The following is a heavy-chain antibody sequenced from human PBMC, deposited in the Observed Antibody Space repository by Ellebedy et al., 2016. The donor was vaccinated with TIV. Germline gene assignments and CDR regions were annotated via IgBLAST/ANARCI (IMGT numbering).Heavy chain of an antibody. CDR3: AKEERLQYNWFDP. V-gene: IGHV3-23*01. J-gene: IGHJ5*02. CDR2: ISESGVST. D-gene: IGHD1-26*01. Sequence: GGSLRLSXAASGLTFSSYAMSWVRQAPGKGLEWVSAISESGVSTYYADSVKGRFTISRDNSKNTLHLQMNSLRAEDTAVYYCAKEERLQYNWFDPWGQGTLVTVSS. CDR1: GLTFSSYA.